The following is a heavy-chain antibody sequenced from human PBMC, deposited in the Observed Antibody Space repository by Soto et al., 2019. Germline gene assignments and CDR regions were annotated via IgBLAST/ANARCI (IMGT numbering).Heavy chain of an antibody. D-gene: IGHD2-8*02. V-gene: IGHV3-33*01. J-gene: IGHJ4*02. CDR2: IWSDGSHK. CDR3: AGASGPFDY. Sequence: QVQLVESGGGVVQPGRSLRLSCAASGFTFSVYGIHWVRQAPGKGLEWVAVIWSDGSHKYYADSVKGRFTISRDNSKNTLYLQMNSLRAEDTAVYYCAGASGPFDYWGQGTLVTVSS. CDR1: GFTFSVYG.